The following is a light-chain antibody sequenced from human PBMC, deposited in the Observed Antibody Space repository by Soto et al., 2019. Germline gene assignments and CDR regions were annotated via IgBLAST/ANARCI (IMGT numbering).Light chain of an antibody. CDR3: QQYNNWHPIT. Sequence: DIQITQSPSTLSASIGDRVTITCRASQTISRWLAWYQQKPGKAPNLMIYKASTLESGVPSRFSGSGSGTEFTLTISSLQSEDFAFYYCQQYNNWHPITFGQGTRLEIK. V-gene: IGKV1-5*03. CDR1: QTISRW. CDR2: KAS. J-gene: IGKJ5*01.